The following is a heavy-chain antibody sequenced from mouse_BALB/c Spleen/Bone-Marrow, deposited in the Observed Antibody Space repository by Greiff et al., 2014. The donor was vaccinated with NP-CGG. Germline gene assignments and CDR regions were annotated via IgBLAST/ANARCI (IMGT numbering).Heavy chain of an antibody. V-gene: IGHV7-3*02. CDR1: GFTFTDYY. D-gene: IGHD2-1*01. CDR3: ARDTGNYVRFAY. Sequence: EVKVEESGGGLVQPGGSLRLSCATSGFTFTDYYMSWVRQPPGKALEWLGFIRNKANGYTTEYRASVKARFTISRDNSQSILYLQMNTLRAEDSATYYCARDTGNYVRFAYWGQGTLVTVSA. CDR2: IRNKANGYTT. J-gene: IGHJ3*01.